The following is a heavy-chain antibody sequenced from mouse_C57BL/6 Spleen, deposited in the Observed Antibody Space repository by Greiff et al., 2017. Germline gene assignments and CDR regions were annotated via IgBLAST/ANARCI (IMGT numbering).Heavy chain of an antibody. CDR1: GYAFSSYW. V-gene: IGHV1-80*01. D-gene: IGHD2-1*01. CDR2: IYPGDGDT. CDR3: ARGGYYGNYDYFDY. J-gene: IGHJ2*01. Sequence: VKLVESGAELVKPGASVKISCKASGYAFSSYWMNWVKQRPGKGLEWIGQIYPGDGDTNYNGKFKGKATLTADKSSSTAYMQLSSLTSEDSAVYFCARGGYYGNYDYFDYWGQGTTLTVSS.